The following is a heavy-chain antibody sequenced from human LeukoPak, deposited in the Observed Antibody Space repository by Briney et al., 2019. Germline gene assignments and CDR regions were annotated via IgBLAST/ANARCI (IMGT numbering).Heavy chain of an antibody. Sequence: SETLSLTCTVSGDSISSSSHYWGWIRQPPGKGLEWIGSIYYSGSPNYNPSLKSRVTISVDTSKNQFSLKLSSVTAADTAVYYCARLPRYSGYNEFDYWGQGTLVIVSS. CDR1: GDSISSSSHY. V-gene: IGHV4-39*01. CDR2: IYYSGSP. D-gene: IGHD5-12*01. J-gene: IGHJ4*02. CDR3: ARLPRYSGYNEFDY.